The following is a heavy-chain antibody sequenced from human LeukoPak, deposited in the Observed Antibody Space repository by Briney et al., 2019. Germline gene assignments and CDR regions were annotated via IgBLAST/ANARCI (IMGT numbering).Heavy chain of an antibody. J-gene: IGHJ4*02. CDR1: GFTFSSYA. Sequence: GSLRLSCAASGFTFSSYAMSWVRQAPGKGLEWIGSIYYSGSTYYNPSLKSRVTISVDTSKNQFSLKLSSVTAADTAVYYCARHVIAASTSLYPDYWGQGTLVTVSS. CDR3: ARHVIAASTSLYPDY. CDR2: IYYSGST. D-gene: IGHD6-13*01. V-gene: IGHV4-39*01.